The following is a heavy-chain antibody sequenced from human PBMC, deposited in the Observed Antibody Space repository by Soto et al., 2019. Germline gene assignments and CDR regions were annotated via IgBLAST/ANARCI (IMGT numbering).Heavy chain of an antibody. J-gene: IGHJ3*02. CDR1: GFTFSSYG. CDR2: ISYDGSNK. Sequence: GGSLRLSCAASGFTFSSYGMHWVRQAPGKGLEWVAVISYDGSNKYYADSVKGRFTISRDNSKNTLYLQMNSLRAEDTAVYYCAKDLWWGSSSAPGAFDIWGQGTMVTVSS. V-gene: IGHV3-30*18. D-gene: IGHD6-6*01. CDR3: AKDLWWGSSSAPGAFDI.